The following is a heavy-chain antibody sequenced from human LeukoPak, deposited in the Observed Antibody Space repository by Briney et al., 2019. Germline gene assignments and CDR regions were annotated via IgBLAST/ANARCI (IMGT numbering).Heavy chain of an antibody. CDR1: GFTFSDYY. Sequence: GGSLRLSCAASGFTFSDYYMSWVRQAPGKGLEWVSYISSSGSTIYYADSVKGRFTISRDNAKNSLYLQMNSLRAEDTAVYYCARSRSYYDSSGSLYFDYWGQGTLVTVSS. CDR3: ARSRSYYDSSGSLYFDY. CDR2: ISSSGSTI. V-gene: IGHV3-11*01. J-gene: IGHJ4*02. D-gene: IGHD3-22*01.